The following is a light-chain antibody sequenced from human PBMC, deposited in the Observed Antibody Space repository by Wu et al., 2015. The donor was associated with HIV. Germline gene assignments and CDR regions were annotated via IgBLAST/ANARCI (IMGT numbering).Light chain of an antibody. J-gene: IGKJ1*01. Sequence: DIQMTQSPSTLSASVGDRVTITCRASQSIGSWLAWYQQKPGKAPKLLIYKASSLESGVPSRFSGSGSGTEFTLTFSSLQPDDFATYYCQQYKSYPGTFGQGTKVDIK. CDR2: KAS. CDR1: QSIGSW. V-gene: IGKV1-5*03. CDR3: QQYKSYPGT.